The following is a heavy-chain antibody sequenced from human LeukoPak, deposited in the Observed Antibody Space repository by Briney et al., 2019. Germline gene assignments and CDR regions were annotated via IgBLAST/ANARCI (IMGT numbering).Heavy chain of an antibody. CDR2: VSDSGGST. D-gene: IGHD2-8*01. Sequence: GGSLRVSCAASGFTFSSYVMHWVRQAPGKGLEWVSAVSDSGGSTFYADSVKGRFTISRDNSKNTLYLQMNSLRAEDTAVYYCVKKGLGYCSNGVCHYVFWPQGTGVTASS. J-gene: IGHJ4*02. CDR1: GFTFSSYV. CDR3: VKKGLGYCSNGVCHYVF. V-gene: IGHV3-23*01.